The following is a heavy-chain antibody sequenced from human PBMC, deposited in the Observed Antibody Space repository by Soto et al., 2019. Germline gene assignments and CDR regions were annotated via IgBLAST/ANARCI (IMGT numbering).Heavy chain of an antibody. Sequence: GGSLRLSCAASGFTFSSYGMHWVRQAPGKGLEWVAVISYDGSNKYYADSVKGRFTISRDNSKNTLYLQMNSLRAEDTAVYYCAKGRGNWNDYDAFDIWGQGTMVTVSS. CDR3: AKGRGNWNDYDAFDI. CDR2: ISYDGSNK. J-gene: IGHJ3*02. D-gene: IGHD1-1*01. V-gene: IGHV3-30*18. CDR1: GFTFSSYG.